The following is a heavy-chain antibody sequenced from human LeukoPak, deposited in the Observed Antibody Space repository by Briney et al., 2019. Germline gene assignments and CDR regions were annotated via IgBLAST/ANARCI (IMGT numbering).Heavy chain of an antibody. J-gene: IGHJ4*02. V-gene: IGHV3-33*01. D-gene: IGHD2-21*02. CDR3: ARDLGGCGDRFCSYYFDH. CDR1: GFTFSSYG. Sequence: PGGSLRLSCGASGFTFSSYGMNWLRQAPGKGLEWVAAIWYDGSHKYYADSAKGRFTISRDNSKNTVSLQMDSLRVEDTALYYCARDLGGCGDRFCSYYFDHWGQGIQVTVSS. CDR2: IWYDGSHK.